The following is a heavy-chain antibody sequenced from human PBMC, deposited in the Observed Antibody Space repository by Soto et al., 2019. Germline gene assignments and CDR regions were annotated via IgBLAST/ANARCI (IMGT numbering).Heavy chain of an antibody. CDR1: EFTFSLFS. Sequence: EVQLLESGGGLVQPGGSLTLSCAASEFTFSLFSMSWVRQAPGKGLEWVSGISGSGGSTYYGNSVRGRFSISRDNSRYTLYLQMNSLRAEDTAIYYCAKSRGDRWTSYDFDSWGQGTLVTVSS. D-gene: IGHD2-15*01. CDR3: AKSRGDRWTSYDFDS. CDR2: ISGSGGST. J-gene: IGHJ4*02. V-gene: IGHV3-23*01.